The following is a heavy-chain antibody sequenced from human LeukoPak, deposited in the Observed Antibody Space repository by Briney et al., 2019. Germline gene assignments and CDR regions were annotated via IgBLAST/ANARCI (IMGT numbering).Heavy chain of an antibody. Sequence: GGSLRLSCAASGLTFSSYAMSWVRQAPGKGLEWVSAISGSGGSTYYADSVKGRFTISRDNSKNTLYLQMNSLRAEDTAVYYCAKDNYYDSSGYYGDAFDIWGQGTMVTVSS. D-gene: IGHD3-22*01. CDR1: GLTFSSYA. CDR2: ISGSGGST. CDR3: AKDNYYDSSGYYGDAFDI. V-gene: IGHV3-23*01. J-gene: IGHJ3*02.